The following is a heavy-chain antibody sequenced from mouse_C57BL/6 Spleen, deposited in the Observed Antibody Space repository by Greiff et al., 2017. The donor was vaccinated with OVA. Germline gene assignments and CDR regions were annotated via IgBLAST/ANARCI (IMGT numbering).Heavy chain of an antibody. Sequence: EVKVEESGGDLVQPGGSLKLSCAASGFTFSDYYMYWVRQTPEKRLEWVAYISNGGGSTYYPDTVKGRFTISRDNAKNTLYLQMSRLKSEDTAMYYCARHHDYDGFAYWGQGTLVTVSA. CDR1: GFTFSDYY. CDR3: ARHHDYDGFAY. D-gene: IGHD2-4*01. CDR2: ISNGGGST. V-gene: IGHV5-12*01. J-gene: IGHJ3*01.